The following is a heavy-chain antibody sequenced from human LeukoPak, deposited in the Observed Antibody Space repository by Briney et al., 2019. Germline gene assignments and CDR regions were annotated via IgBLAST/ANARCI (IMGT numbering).Heavy chain of an antibody. Sequence: ASVKVSCKVSGYTLTELSMHWVRQAPGKGLEWMGGFDPEDGETIYAQKFQGRVTMTEDTYTDTAYMELSSLRSEDSAVYYCATTGLRKSPVAGSPSRDAFDIWGQGTMVTVSS. D-gene: IGHD6-19*01. CDR3: ATTGLRKSPVAGSPSRDAFDI. CDR2: FDPEDGET. CDR1: GYTLTELS. J-gene: IGHJ3*02. V-gene: IGHV1-24*01.